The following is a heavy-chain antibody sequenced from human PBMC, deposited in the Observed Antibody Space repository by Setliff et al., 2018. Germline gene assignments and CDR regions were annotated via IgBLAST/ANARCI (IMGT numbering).Heavy chain of an antibody. CDR3: ARGEHIVSGDFYHYIDV. D-gene: IGHD2-15*01. CDR1: GCTFTAYY. Sequence: ASVKVSCKASGCTFTAYYIHWVRQAPGQGLEWMGWINPNAGNINYIQKFQGRVTMTRDTSISTAYMELRRLKSDDTAVYYCARGEHIVSGDFYHYIDVWGKGTTVTVSS. J-gene: IGHJ6*03. CDR2: INPNAGNI. V-gene: IGHV1-2*02.